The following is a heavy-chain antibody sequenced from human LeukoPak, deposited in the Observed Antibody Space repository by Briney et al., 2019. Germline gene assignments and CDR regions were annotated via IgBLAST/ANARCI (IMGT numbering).Heavy chain of an antibody. CDR1: GGSFSGYY. V-gene: IGHV4-34*01. D-gene: IGHD5-12*01. J-gene: IGHJ4*02. CDR3: AREIHVDIVTTIPNYFDY. Sequence: SETLSLTCAVYGGSFSGYYWSWIRQPPGKGLEWIGEINHSGSTNYNPSLKSRVTISVDTSKNQFSLKVNSVTAADTAVYYCAREIHVDIVTTIPNYFDYWGQGTLVTVSS. CDR2: INHSGST.